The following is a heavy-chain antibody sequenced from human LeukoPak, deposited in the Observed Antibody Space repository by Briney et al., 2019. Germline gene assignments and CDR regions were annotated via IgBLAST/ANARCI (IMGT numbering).Heavy chain of an antibody. D-gene: IGHD5-18*01. Sequence: SVKVSCKASGGTFSSYAISWVRQAPGQGLEWMGGIIPIFGTANYAQKFQGRVTITADESTSTAYMELSSLRSEDTAVYYCARGGGDEYSYGYDPYYYYMDVWGKGTTVTISS. CDR2: IIPIFGTA. V-gene: IGHV1-69*13. CDR3: ARGGGDEYSYGYDPYYYYMDV. J-gene: IGHJ6*03. CDR1: GGTFSSYA.